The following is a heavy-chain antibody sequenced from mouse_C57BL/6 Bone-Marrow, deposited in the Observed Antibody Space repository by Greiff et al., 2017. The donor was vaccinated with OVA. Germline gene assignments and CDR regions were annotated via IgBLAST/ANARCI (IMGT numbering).Heavy chain of an antibody. V-gene: IGHV1-7*01. Sequence: QVHVKQSGAELAKPGASVKLSCKASGYTFTSYWMHWVKQRPGQGLEWIGYINPSSGYTKYNQKFKDKATLTADKSSSTAYMQLSSLTYEDSAVYYCARFLWYWYFDVWGTGTTVTVSS. CDR2: INPSSGYT. CDR3: ARFLWYWYFDV. D-gene: IGHD1-1*02. J-gene: IGHJ1*03. CDR1: GYTFTSYW.